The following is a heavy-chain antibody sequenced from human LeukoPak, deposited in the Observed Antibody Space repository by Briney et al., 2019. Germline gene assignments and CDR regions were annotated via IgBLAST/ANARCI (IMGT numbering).Heavy chain of an antibody. CDR1: GGSFRGHH. Sequence: SETLSLTCAVYGGSFRGHHWRWLRQPPGKGLEWIGAINHSGSTNYNPSLNSRVTISVDTSKNQFSLKLSSVTAADTAVYYCAREAVTGIAAAGIGFDPWGQGTLVTVSS. D-gene: IGHD6-13*01. CDR2: INHSGST. J-gene: IGHJ5*02. CDR3: AREAVTGIAAAGIGFDP. V-gene: IGHV4-34*01.